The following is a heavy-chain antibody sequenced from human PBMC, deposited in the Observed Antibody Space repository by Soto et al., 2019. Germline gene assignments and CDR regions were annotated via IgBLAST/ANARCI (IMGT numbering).Heavy chain of an antibody. V-gene: IGHV3-30*03. CDR3: ARDRGYTYGFDF. CDR2: ISYDGSNK. D-gene: IGHD5-18*01. CDR1: GFTFSSYG. J-gene: IGHJ4*02. Sequence: GGSLRLSCAASGFTFSSYGMHWVRQGPGKGLEWVAVISYDGSNKYYADSVEGRFTISRDNAKNSLYLQMNSLRDEDTAVYYCARDRGYTYGFDFWGQGALVTVSS.